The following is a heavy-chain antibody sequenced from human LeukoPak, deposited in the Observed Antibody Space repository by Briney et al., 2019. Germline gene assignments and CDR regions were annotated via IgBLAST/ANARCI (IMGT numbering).Heavy chain of an antibody. CDR1: GGSFSGYY. CDR2: INHSGST. J-gene: IGHJ3*02. V-gene: IGHV4-34*01. D-gene: IGHD4-17*01. Sequence: TDSLSLTCAIYGGSFSGYYGSSIRHPPGKWLEWIGEINHSGSTNYNPSLKSRVTISVDTSKNQFSLKLSSVTAADTAVYYCARVPLGILRHPGNAFDIWGQGTMVTVSS. CDR3: ARVPLGILRHPGNAFDI.